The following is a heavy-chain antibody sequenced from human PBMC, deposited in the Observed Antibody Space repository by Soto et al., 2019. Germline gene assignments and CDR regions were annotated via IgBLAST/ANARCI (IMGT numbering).Heavy chain of an antibody. Sequence: SETLSLTCTVSGGSISSYYWSWIRQPPGKGLEWVGYIYYSGSTNYNPSLKSRVTISVDTSKNQFSLKLSSVTAADTAVYYCARSYSGSYRYYFDYWGQGTLVTVSS. CDR3: ARSYSGSYRYYFDY. D-gene: IGHD1-26*01. CDR1: GGSISSYY. J-gene: IGHJ4*02. V-gene: IGHV4-59*01. CDR2: IYYSGST.